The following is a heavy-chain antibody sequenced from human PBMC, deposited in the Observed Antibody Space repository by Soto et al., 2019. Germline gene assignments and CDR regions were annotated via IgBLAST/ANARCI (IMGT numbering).Heavy chain of an antibody. D-gene: IGHD3-10*01. CDR3: ARDVSVMTSVFGF. J-gene: IGHJ4*02. V-gene: IGHV1-69*01. Sequence: QVHMVQSGAEVKRPGSSVRVSCRASGGTFYTYAFTWVRQAPGQGLEWMGGITPMIGTTKYAQKFHGRVTFSADESASTAYMELRNLRSDATAVYYCARDVSVMTSVFGFWGQGTLITVSS. CDR2: ITPMIGTT. CDR1: GGTFYTYA.